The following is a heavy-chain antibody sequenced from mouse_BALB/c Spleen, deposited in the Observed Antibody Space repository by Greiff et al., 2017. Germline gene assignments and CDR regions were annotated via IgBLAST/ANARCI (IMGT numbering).Heavy chain of an antibody. Sequence: VQLQQSGPELVKPGASVKISCKASGYSFTGYFMNWVMQSHGKGLEWIGRINPYNGDTFYNQKFKGKATLTVDKSSSTAHMELRSLASEDSAVYYCARDPNWYFDVWGAGTTVTVSS. CDR2: INPYNGDT. V-gene: IGHV1-20*02. CDR1: GYSFTGYF. CDR3: ARDPNWYFDV. J-gene: IGHJ1*01.